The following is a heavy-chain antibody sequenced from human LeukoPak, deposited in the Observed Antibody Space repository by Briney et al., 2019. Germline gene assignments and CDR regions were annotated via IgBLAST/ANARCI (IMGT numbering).Heavy chain of an antibody. Sequence: PSETLSLTCAVYGGSFSGYYWSWIRQPPGKGLEWIGEINHSGSTNYNPPLKSRVTISVDTSKNQFSLKLSSVTAADTAVYYCARVWYCSSTSCPGGWFDPWGQGTLVTVSS. J-gene: IGHJ5*02. D-gene: IGHD2-2*01. CDR1: GGSFSGYY. CDR3: ARVWYCSSTSCPGGWFDP. CDR2: INHSGST. V-gene: IGHV4-34*01.